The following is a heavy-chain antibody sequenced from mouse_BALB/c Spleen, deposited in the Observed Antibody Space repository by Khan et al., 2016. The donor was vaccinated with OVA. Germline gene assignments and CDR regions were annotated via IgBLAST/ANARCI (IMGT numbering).Heavy chain of an antibody. D-gene: IGHD3-2*02. Sequence: QVQLKQSGAELVRPGASVKLSCKTSGYIFTSYWIHWVKQRSGQGLEWIARIYPGTDNSYYNEKFKDKATLTADKSSSTAYMQLSSLKSEDSDVYVCARGEALDHFDHWGQGTTLTVSS. CDR2: IYPGTDNS. J-gene: IGHJ2*01. CDR1: GYIFTSYW. V-gene: IGHV1-76*01. CDR3: ARGEALDHFDH.